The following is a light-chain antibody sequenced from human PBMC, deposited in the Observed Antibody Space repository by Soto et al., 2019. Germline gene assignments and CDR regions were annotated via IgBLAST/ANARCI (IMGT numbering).Light chain of an antibody. Sequence: EIVLTQSPATLSLSPGERASLSCRASQSVSSYLAWYQQKPGQAPRLLIYGASTRATGIPARFSGSGTGTDFTLTISSLQSEDFAVYYCQQRDSWPITFGQGTRLEIK. CDR2: GAS. J-gene: IGKJ5*01. CDR3: QQRDSWPIT. CDR1: QSVSSY. V-gene: IGKV3-11*01.